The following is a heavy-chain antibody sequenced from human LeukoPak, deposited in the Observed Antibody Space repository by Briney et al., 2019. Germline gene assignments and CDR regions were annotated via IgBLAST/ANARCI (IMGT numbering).Heavy chain of an antibody. D-gene: IGHD3-22*01. CDR3: ARTNYYDSSFEDY. J-gene: IGHJ4*02. Sequence: SETLSLTCTVSGGSISSYYWSWIRQPPGKGLEWIGYIYYSGSTNYNPSLKSRVTISVDTSKNQFSLKLSSVTAADTAVYYCARTNYYDSSFEDYWGQGTLVTVSS. V-gene: IGHV4-59*01. CDR1: GGSISSYY. CDR2: IYYSGST.